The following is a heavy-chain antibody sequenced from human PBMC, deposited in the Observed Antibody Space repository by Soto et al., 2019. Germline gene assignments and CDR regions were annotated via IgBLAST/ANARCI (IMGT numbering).Heavy chain of an antibody. J-gene: IGHJ4*02. Sequence: XESLVRAGQGSGRSFPNSWIAWVRQTPGKGLEWMGFILLADSDTKYSPSFQGQVTISADRSINTAYLQWTSLKASDSAIYYCARQEGDYSHIGSWDQGTLVSVSS. CDR3: ARQEGDYSHIGS. CDR2: ILLADSDT. D-gene: IGHD4-17*01. CDR1: GRSFPNSW. V-gene: IGHV5-51*01.